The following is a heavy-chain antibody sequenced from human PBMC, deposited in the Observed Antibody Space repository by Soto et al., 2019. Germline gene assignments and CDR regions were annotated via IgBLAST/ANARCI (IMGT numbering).Heavy chain of an antibody. J-gene: IGHJ2*01. V-gene: IGHV1-18*01. CDR2: IGPYNGNT. CDR3: ARCYCSVGSCYTCWHFDL. D-gene: IGHD2-15*01. CDR1: GYTFSNFG. Sequence: QVQLVQSAAEVKKPGASVKVSCKASGYTFSNFGLSWVRQAPGQGLEWRGWIGPYNGNTYHAQKLQDSVLMTTDNYTNTAYMELRGLTSDGTAVYYCARCYCSVGSCYTCWHFDLWGRGTLVTVSS.